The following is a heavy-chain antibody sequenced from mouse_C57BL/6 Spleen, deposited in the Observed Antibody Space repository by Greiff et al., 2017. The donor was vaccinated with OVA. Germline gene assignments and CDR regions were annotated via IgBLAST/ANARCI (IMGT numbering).Heavy chain of an antibody. Sequence: VKLQQSGPELVKPGASVKISCKASGYAFSSSWMNWVKQRPGQGLEWIGRIYPGDGDTNYTGKFKGKATLTADKSSSTAYMQLSSLTSEDSAVYFCARMTAPYAMDYWGQGTSVTVSS. V-gene: IGHV1-82*01. CDR3: ARMTAPYAMDY. CDR1: GYAFSSSW. J-gene: IGHJ4*01. D-gene: IGHD3-2*01. CDR2: IYPGDGDT.